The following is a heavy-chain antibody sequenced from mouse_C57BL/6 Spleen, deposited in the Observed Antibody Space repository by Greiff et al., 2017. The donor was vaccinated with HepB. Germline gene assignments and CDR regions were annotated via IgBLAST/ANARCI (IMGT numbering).Heavy chain of an antibody. CDR1: GFTFSDYY. J-gene: IGHJ1*03. Sequence: DVHLVESEGGLVQPGSSMKLSCTASGFTFSDYYMAWVRQVPEKGLEWVANINYDGSSTYYLDSLKSRFIISRDNAKNILYLQMSSLKSEDTATYYCAREPPIITPLWYFDVWGTGTTVTVSS. CDR2: INYDGSST. CDR3: AREPPIITPLWYFDV. V-gene: IGHV5-16*01. D-gene: IGHD1-1*01.